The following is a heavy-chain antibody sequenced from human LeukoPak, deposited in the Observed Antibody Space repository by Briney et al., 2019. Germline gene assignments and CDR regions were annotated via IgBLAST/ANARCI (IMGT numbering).Heavy chain of an antibody. CDR1: GFSFTNAW. V-gene: IGHV3-7*01. Sequence: GGSLRLSCEASGFSFTNAWMNWVRLAPGQGLEWVANIKQDGSEKHYVDSVKGRFTISRDNAKNSLYLQMNSLRAEDTAVYYCARDRQIAYWGQGTLVTVSS. CDR2: IKQDGSEK. CDR3: ARDRQIAY. J-gene: IGHJ4*02.